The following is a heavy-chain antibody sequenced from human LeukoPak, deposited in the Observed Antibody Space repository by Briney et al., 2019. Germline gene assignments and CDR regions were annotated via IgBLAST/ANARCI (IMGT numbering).Heavy chain of an antibody. J-gene: IGHJ3*02. D-gene: IGHD3-22*01. CDR2: INWNGGST. CDR3: ARVNGLGYYDSSGYFDAFDI. V-gene: IGHV3-20*04. Sequence: GGSLRLSCAASGFSFDDYGMSWVRQAPGKGLEWVSGINWNGGSTGYADSVKGRFTISRDNAKNSLYLQMNSLRAEDTALYYCARVNGLGYYDSSGYFDAFDIWGQGTMVTVSS. CDR1: GFSFDDYG.